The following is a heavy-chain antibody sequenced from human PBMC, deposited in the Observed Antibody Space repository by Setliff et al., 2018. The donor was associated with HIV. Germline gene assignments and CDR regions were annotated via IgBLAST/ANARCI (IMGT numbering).Heavy chain of an antibody. D-gene: IGHD3-22*01. CDR1: GFPFRSYS. Sequence: GGSLRLSCAASGFPFRSYSMNWVRQAPGKGLEWVSSISSGSTYIYYTDSVKGRFTISRDNAKNTLYLQMNSLRAEDTAVYYCASGTQYYYDSSGYPYYFDYWGQGTLVTVSS. V-gene: IGHV3-21*01. CDR2: ISSGSTYI. J-gene: IGHJ4*02. CDR3: ASGTQYYYDSSGYPYYFDY.